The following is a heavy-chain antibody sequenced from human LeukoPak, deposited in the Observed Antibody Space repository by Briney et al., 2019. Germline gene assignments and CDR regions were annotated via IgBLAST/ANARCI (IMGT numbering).Heavy chain of an antibody. J-gene: IGHJ4*02. CDR2: IWNDGSNK. D-gene: IGHD4-11*01. CDR1: GFTFSHYG. Sequence: GGSLRLSCAASGFTFSHYGMHWVRQAPGRGLEWVAVIWNDGSNKYYADSVKGRFTISRDNSQNTVDLHMNSLRAEDTAVYYCGKDAQRGFDYSNSLEYWGQGTLVTVSS. V-gene: IGHV3-33*06. CDR3: GKDAQRGFDYSNSLEY.